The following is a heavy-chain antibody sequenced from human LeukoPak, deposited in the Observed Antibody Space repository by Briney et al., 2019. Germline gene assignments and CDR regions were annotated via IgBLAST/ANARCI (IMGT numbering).Heavy chain of an antibody. CDR2: ISSSGSTI. CDR3: VRWYDAFDI. V-gene: IGHV3-48*03. J-gene: IGHJ3*02. D-gene: IGHD2-15*01. Sequence: GGSLRLSCAAFGFTFSSYEMNWGRQAPGKGLEWVSYISSSGSTIYYADSVKGRFTISRDNAKNSLYLQMNSLRAEDTAVYYCVRWYDAFDIWGQGTMVTVSS. CDR1: GFTFSSYE.